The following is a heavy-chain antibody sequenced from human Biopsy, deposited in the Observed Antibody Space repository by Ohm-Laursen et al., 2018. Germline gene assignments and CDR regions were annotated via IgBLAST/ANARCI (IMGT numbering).Heavy chain of an antibody. V-gene: IGHV4-59*01. CDR2: IYYSGTT. J-gene: IGHJ4*02. Sequence: TLSLTCTVSGGSISSYYWNWIRQPPGKGLEWIGYIYYSGTTDYSPSLKSRVTISIDKSKNQFFLKLSSVTAEDTAAYYCARDDAVTVIRGLYYWGQGAPVTVSS. CDR1: GGSISSYY. CDR3: ARDDAVTVIRGLYY. D-gene: IGHD2-21*02.